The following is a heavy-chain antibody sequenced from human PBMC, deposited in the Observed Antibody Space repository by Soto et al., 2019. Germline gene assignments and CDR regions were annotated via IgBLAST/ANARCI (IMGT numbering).Heavy chain of an antibody. V-gene: IGHV3-9*01. Sequence: EVQLVESGGGLVQPGRSLRLSCAASGFTFDDYAMHWVRQAPGKGLEWVSGISWNSGSIGYADSVKGRFTISRDNAKNSLYLQMNSLRAEDTAVYYCAREVAWRYDYWGQGTLVTVSS. CDR1: GFTFDDYA. CDR3: AREVAWRYDY. CDR2: ISWNSGSI. J-gene: IGHJ4*02. D-gene: IGHD1-1*01.